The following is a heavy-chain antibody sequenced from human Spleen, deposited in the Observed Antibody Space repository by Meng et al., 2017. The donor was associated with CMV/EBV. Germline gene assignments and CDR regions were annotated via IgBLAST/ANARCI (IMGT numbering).Heavy chain of an antibody. CDR3: ARGRACTSTICSPRWFDP. D-gene: IGHD2-2*01. CDR1: GYTFTSYD. CDR2: MNPNSGNT. J-gene: IGHJ5*02. Sequence: ASVKVSCKASGYTFTSYDINWVRQATGQGLEWMGWMNPNSGNTGYAQKFQGRVTITRNTSISTAYMELSSLRSEDTAVYYCARGRACTSTICSPRWFDPWGQGTLVTVSS. V-gene: IGHV1-8*03.